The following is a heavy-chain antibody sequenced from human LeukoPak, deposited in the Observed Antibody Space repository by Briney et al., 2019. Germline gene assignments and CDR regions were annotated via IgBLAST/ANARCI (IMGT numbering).Heavy chain of an antibody. D-gene: IGHD1-26*01. J-gene: IGHJ4*02. V-gene: IGHV3-64*04. CDR3: ARNPPRYFN. CDR1: GFPFSSYA. CDR2: ISDSGGST. Sequence: GGSLRLSCSASGFPFSSYAMHWVRQAPGKGLEYVSAISDSGGSTYYADSVKGRFTISRDNSKNTLYLQMNSLRAEDTAVYYCARNPPRYFNWGQGTLVTVSS.